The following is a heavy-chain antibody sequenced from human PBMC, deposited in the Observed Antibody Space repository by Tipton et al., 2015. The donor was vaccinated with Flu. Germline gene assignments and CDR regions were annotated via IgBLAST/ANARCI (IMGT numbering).Heavy chain of an antibody. D-gene: IGHD5-18*01. CDR1: GFTFGSYW. CDR2: IKQDGSEK. J-gene: IGHJ4*02. V-gene: IGHV3-7*01. CDR3: ARGGSGYSYGKLDY. Sequence: SLRLSCAASGFTFGSYWMNWVRQAPGKGLEWVANIKQDGSEKYYVDSVKGRFTITRDNAKNSLYLQMNSLRAEDTAVYYCARGGSGYSYGKLDYWGQGILVTVSS.